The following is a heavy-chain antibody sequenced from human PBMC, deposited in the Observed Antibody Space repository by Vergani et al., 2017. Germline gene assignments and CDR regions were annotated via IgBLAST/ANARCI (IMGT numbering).Heavy chain of an antibody. CDR2: IIPILGIA. V-gene: IGHV1-69*02. CDR1: GGTFSSYT. D-gene: IGHD3-22*01. Sequence: QVQLVQSGAEVKKPGSSVKVSCKASGGTFSSYTISWVRQAPGQGLEWMGRIIPILGIANYAQKFQGRVTITADKSTSTAYMELSSLRSEDTAVYYCARAYHDSSGDYGDWFDPWGQGTLVTVSS. J-gene: IGHJ5*02. CDR3: ARAYHDSSGDYGDWFDP.